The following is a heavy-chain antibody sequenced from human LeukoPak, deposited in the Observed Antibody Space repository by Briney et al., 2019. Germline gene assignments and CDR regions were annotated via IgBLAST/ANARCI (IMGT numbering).Heavy chain of an antibody. V-gene: IGHV4-39*01. CDR1: GSSISSSSYY. CDR3: ASRFTGPDYYDSSGYGG. CDR2: IYYSGST. Sequence: PSETLSLTCTVSGSSISSSSYYWGWIRQPPGKGLEWIGSIYYSGSTYYNPSLKSRVTISVDTSKNQFSLKLSSVTAADTAVYYCASRFTGPDYYDSSGYGGWGQGTLVTVSS. D-gene: IGHD3-22*01. J-gene: IGHJ4*02.